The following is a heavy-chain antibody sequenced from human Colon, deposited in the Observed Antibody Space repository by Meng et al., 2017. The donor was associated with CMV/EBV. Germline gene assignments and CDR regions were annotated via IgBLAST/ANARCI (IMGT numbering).Heavy chain of an antibody. CDR2: ISYDGSNT. J-gene: IGHJ4*02. Sequence: GESLKISCAASGFTFKTYNMNWVRQAPGKGLEWVAIISYDGSNTYYGDSVKGRFTISRDNSKPTVFLQMDSLRTEDTAVYYCATSRTFDYWGQGTLVTVSS. V-gene: IGHV3-30*03. CDR1: GFTFKTYN. CDR3: ATSRTFDY.